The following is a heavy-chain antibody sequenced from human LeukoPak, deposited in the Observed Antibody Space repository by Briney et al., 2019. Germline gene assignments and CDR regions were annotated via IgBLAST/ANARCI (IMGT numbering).Heavy chain of an antibody. J-gene: IGHJ4*02. Sequence: GGSLRLSCAVSGFTMKDFGMHWVRQAPGKGLEWVAVIWYDGSQRHYIDSVKGRFAISRENSMNTLSLEMNGLRVEDTAVYYCVRGADMNYNFENSFYFDSWGQGALVIVSS. D-gene: IGHD3-3*01. V-gene: IGHV3-33*01. CDR2: IWYDGSQR. CDR1: GFTMKDFG. CDR3: VRGADMNYNFENSFYFDS.